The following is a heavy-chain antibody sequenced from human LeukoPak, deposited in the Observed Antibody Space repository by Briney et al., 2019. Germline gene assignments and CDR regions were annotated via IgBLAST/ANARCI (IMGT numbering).Heavy chain of an antibody. V-gene: IGHV3-30-3*01. D-gene: IGHD3-22*01. CDR3: ARDRTLQWLDDAFDI. CDR2: ISYDGSNK. CDR1: GFAFSNYA. Sequence: GGSLRLSCAASGFAFSNYAMHWVRQAPGKGLEWVAAISYDGSNKYYADSVKGRFTISRDNSRNTLYLQMNSLRAEDTAVYYCARDRTLQWLDDAFDIWGQGTMVTVSS. J-gene: IGHJ3*02.